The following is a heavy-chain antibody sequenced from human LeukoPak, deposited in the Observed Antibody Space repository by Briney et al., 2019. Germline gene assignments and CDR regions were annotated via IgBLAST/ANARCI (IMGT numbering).Heavy chain of an antibody. D-gene: IGHD2-15*01. J-gene: IGHJ4*02. CDR1: GFTFSNSW. CDR3: ARPGLYCSGGSCYPFEY. Sequence: GGSLRLSCLASGFTFSNSWMTWVRQAPGKGLEWVANIKQDGSEKYYVDSVKGRFTISRDNAKSSLYLQMNGLRVEDTALYYCARPGLYCSGGSCYPFEYWGQGTLVTVSS. V-gene: IGHV3-7*01. CDR2: IKQDGSEK.